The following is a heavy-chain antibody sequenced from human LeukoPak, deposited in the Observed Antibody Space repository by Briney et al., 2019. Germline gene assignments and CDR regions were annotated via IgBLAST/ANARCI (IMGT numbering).Heavy chain of an antibody. Sequence: GGSLRLSCAASGFTFSSYSMNWVRQAPGKGLEWVSPISSSSSYIYYADSVKGRSTISRDNAKSSLYLQMNSMRAEDTAVYYCARGKPSIAAAGTGGIDYWGQGTLVTVSS. CDR1: GFTFSSYS. CDR3: ARGKPSIAAAGTGGIDY. CDR2: ISSSSSYI. J-gene: IGHJ4*02. V-gene: IGHV3-21*01. D-gene: IGHD6-13*01.